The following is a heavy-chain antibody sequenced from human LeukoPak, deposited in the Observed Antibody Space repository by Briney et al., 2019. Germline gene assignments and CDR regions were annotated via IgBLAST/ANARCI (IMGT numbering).Heavy chain of an antibody. CDR3: ARPSLDYGGIVAFDF. CDR1: GGSISSSSYY. Sequence: PSETLSLTCTVSGGSISSSSYYWSWIRQPPGKGLEWIGFIYYSGSTNYNPSLKSRVTISVDTSKNQFSLKLSSVTAADTAVYYCARPSLDYGGIVAFDFWGQGTLVTVSS. J-gene: IGHJ3*01. V-gene: IGHV4-61*05. CDR2: IYYSGST. D-gene: IGHD4-23*01.